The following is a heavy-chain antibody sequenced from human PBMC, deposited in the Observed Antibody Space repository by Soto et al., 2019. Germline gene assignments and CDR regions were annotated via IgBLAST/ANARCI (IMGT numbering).Heavy chain of an antibody. D-gene: IGHD6-13*01. J-gene: IGHJ4*02. V-gene: IGHV4-59*08. Sequence: PSETLSLTCTVAGGSISSYYWSWIRQPPGKGLEWIGYIYYSGSTNYNPSLKSRVTISVDTSKNQFSLKLSSVTAADTAVYYCARRIAAAGSGGLYFDYWGQGTLVTVSS. CDR1: GGSISSYY. CDR2: IYYSGST. CDR3: ARRIAAAGSGGLYFDY.